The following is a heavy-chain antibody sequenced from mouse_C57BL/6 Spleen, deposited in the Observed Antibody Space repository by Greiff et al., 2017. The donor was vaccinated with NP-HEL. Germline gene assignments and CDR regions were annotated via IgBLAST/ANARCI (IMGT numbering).Heavy chain of an antibody. Sequence: QVQLQQSGAELVRPGASVTLSCKASGYTFTDYEMHWVKQTPVHGLEWIGAIDPETGGTAYNQKFKGKAILTADNSSSTAYMELRSLTSEDCAVYYCTRNPSFAYWGQGTLVTVSA. V-gene: IGHV1-15*01. J-gene: IGHJ3*01. CDR3: TRNPSFAY. CDR2: IDPETGGT. CDR1: GYTFTDYE.